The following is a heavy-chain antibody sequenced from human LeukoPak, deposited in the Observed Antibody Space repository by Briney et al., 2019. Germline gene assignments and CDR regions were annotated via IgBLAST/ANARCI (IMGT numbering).Heavy chain of an antibody. D-gene: IGHD1-14*01. CDR1: GGSFSGYY. Sequence: SETLSLTCAVSGGSFSGYYWSWIRQPPGKGLEWIGEINHSGSTNYNPSLKSRVTISVDTSKNQFSLKLSSVTAADTAVYYCARGRKPIFDYWGQGTLVTVSS. CDR3: ARGRKPIFDY. V-gene: IGHV4-34*01. CDR2: INHSGST. J-gene: IGHJ4*02.